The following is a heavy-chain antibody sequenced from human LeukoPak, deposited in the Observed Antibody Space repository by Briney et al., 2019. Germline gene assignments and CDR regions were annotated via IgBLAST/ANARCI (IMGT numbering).Heavy chain of an antibody. CDR1: GFTFSNAW. CDR2: IKSKTDDGTT. J-gene: IGHJ4*02. D-gene: IGHD1-1*01. CDR3: TTDPVPEFYFFDY. V-gene: IGHV3-15*01. Sequence: GGSLRLSCAASGFTFSNAWMSWVRQAPGKGLEWVGRIKSKTDDGTTDYAAPVKGRFTISRDDSKNTLYLQMNSLKTEDTAVYYCTTDPVPEFYFFDYWGQGTLVTVSS.